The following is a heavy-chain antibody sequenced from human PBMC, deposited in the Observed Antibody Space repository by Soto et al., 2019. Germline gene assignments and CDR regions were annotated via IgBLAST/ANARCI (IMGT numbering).Heavy chain of an antibody. Sequence: QVQLVQSGAEEKKPGASVKVSCKASGYTFTSYAIHWVRQAPGQRLEWMGWINAGNGNTKYSQKFQGRVTITRDTSASTAYRERSSLKSEDTAVYYCARGDWWLFDYWGQGTLVTVSS. CDR3: ARGDWWLFDY. CDR1: GYTFTSYA. V-gene: IGHV1-3*05. CDR2: INAGNGNT. D-gene: IGHD2-8*02. J-gene: IGHJ4*02.